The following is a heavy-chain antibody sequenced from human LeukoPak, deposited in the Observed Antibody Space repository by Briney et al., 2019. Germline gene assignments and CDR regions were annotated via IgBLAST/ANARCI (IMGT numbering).Heavy chain of an antibody. Sequence: GGSLRLSCAASGFTFDDYGMSWVRQAPGKGLEWVSGIGWNGGSTGYADSVKGRFTISRDNAKNSLYLQMNSLRAEDTALYYCARGRVAGDYYYYYMDVWGKGTTVTVSS. CDR1: GFTFDDYG. CDR3: ARGRVAGDYYYYYMDV. CDR2: IGWNGGST. D-gene: IGHD6-19*01. V-gene: IGHV3-20*04. J-gene: IGHJ6*03.